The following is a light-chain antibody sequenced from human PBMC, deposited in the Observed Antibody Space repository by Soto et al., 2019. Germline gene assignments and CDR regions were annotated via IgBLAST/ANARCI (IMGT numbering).Light chain of an antibody. Sequence: DIEMTQTPLSLSVTPGQPASISCKSSQRLLNTDGKTYVFWYQQKPGQPPQLLISEVSIRFSGVRDRFRGSGSGTDLTLIRTRVAPEPVGLYYCMQSLHIPWTCGQGTKVDIQ. CDR2: EVS. J-gene: IGKJ1*01. CDR1: QRLLNTDGKTY. CDR3: MQSLHIPWT. V-gene: IGKV2D-29*01.